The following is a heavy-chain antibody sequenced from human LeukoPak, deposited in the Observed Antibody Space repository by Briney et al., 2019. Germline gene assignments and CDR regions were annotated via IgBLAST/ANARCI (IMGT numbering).Heavy chain of an antibody. J-gene: IGHJ4*02. CDR2: MNPNSGNT. V-gene: IGHV1-8*03. CDR3: ARDQVGAPEDY. Sequence: ASVKVSCKASGYTFTSYDINWVRQATGQGLEWMGWMNPNSGNTGYAQKFQGRVTITRNTSISTAYMELSSLRSGDTAVYYCARDQVGAPEDYWGQGTLVTVSS. D-gene: IGHD1-26*01. CDR1: GYTFTSYD.